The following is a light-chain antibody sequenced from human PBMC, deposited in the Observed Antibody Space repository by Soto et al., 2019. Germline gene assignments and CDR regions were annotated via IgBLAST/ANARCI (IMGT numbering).Light chain of an antibody. Sequence: DIQMTQSPSSLSASVGDRVSITCRASQSISSYLNWYQQKPGKAPKVLIYGASSWQNGVPSRFSCSGSGTDFTLTISSLQPEDFATYHCQQTYSIPLTFGGGTKVDIK. CDR2: GAS. CDR3: QQTYSIPLT. V-gene: IGKV1-39*01. J-gene: IGKJ4*01. CDR1: QSISSY.